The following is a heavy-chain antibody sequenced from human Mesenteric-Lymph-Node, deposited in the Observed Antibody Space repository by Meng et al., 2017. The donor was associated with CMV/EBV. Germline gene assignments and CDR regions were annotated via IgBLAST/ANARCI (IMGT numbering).Heavy chain of an antibody. D-gene: IGHD1-7*01. CDR2: ISYDGSNK. V-gene: IGHV3-30*04. CDR3: ARDRENWNYEDYYYGMDV. Sequence: GGSLRLSCAASGFTFSSYAMHWVRQAPGKGLEWVAVISYDGSNKYYADSVKGRFTISRDNSKNTLYLQMNSLRAEDTAVYYCARDRENWNYEDYYYGMDVWGQGTTVTVSS. CDR1: GFTFSSYA. J-gene: IGHJ6*02.